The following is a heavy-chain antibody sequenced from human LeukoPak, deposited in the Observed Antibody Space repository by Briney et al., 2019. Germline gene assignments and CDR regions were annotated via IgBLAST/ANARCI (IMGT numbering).Heavy chain of an antibody. J-gene: IGHJ4*02. Sequence: GGSLRLSCAASGFTFSDYYMSWIRQAPGKGLEWVSYISSSGSTIYYADSVKGRFTISRDNAKNSLYLQMDSLKTEDTAVYYCTTDLIRQLADHNDYWGQGTLVSVSS. CDR1: GFTFSDYY. V-gene: IGHV3-11*01. CDR2: ISSSGSTI. CDR3: TTDLIRQLADHNDY. D-gene: IGHD1-1*01.